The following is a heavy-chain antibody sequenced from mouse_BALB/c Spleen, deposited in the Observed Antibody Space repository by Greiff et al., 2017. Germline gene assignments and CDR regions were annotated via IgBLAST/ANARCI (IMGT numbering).Heavy chain of an antibody. CDR3: ARVPSMITTPFDY. CDR1: GFTFSSYG. V-gene: IGHV5-6-3*01. Sequence: EVKLLESGGGLVQPGGSLKLSCAASGFTFSSYGMSWVRQTPDKRLELVATINSNGGSTYYPDSVKGRFTISRDNAKNTLYLQMSSLKSEDTAMYYCARVPSMITTPFDYWGQGTTLTVSS. D-gene: IGHD2-4*01. J-gene: IGHJ2*01. CDR2: INSNGGST.